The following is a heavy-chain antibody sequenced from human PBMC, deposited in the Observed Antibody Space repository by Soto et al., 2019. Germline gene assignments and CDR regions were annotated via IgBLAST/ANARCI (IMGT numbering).Heavy chain of an antibody. Sequence: QVQLQESGPGLVKPSETLSLTCTVSGGSISSYYWSWIRQPPGKGLEWIGYIYYSGSTNYNPSLKSRVTISVDTSKNQFSLKLSSVTAADTAVYYCARRYGGAFDIGGQGTMVTVSS. D-gene: IGHD3-10*01. CDR1: GGSISSYY. V-gene: IGHV4-59*08. J-gene: IGHJ3*02. CDR3: ARRYGGAFDI. CDR2: IYYSGST.